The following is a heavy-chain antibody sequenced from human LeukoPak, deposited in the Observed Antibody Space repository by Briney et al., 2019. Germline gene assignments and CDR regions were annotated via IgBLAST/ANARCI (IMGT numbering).Heavy chain of an antibody. CDR2: ISYDGSNK. D-gene: IGHD3-10*01. V-gene: IGHV3-30*04. Sequence: GKSLRLSCAAPGFTFSNYAMHWVRQAPGKGLEWVAIISYDGSNKSYADSVEGRFTISRDNAKNSLYLQMNSLRAEDTAVYSCVRVIRGVDLDYWGQGTLVTVSS. J-gene: IGHJ4*02. CDR1: GFTFSNYA. CDR3: VRVIRGVDLDY.